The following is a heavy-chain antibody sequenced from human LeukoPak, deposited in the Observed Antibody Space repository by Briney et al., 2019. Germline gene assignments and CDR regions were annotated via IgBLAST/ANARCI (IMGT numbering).Heavy chain of an antibody. Sequence: GGSLRLSCAASGFSVSSNYMSWVRQAPGKGLEWVSVIYSGGSIYYADSVKGRFTISRDNSKNTLYLQMNSLRGEDTAVYYCARDNIAVAGTDYCGQGTLVTVSS. J-gene: IGHJ4*02. V-gene: IGHV3-66*02. CDR3: ARDNIAVAGTDY. D-gene: IGHD6-19*01. CDR2: IYSGGSI. CDR1: GFSVSSNY.